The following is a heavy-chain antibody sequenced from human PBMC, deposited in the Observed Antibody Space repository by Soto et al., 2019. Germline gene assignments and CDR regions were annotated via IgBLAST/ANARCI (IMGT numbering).Heavy chain of an antibody. V-gene: IGHV3-21*01. D-gene: IGHD1-26*01. CDR1: GFTFSSYS. CDR3: ARDQNSGSYEVDDDGMDV. Sequence: PGGSLRLSCAASGFTFSSYSMNWVRQAPGKGLEWVSSISSSSSYIYYADSVKGRFTISRDNAKNSLYLQMNSLRAEDTAVYYCARDQNSGSYEVDDDGMDVWGQGTTVTVSS. J-gene: IGHJ6*02. CDR2: ISSSSSYI.